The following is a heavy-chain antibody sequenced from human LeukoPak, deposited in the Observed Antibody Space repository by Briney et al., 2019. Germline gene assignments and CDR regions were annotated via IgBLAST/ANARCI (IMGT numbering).Heavy chain of an antibody. Sequence: ASVKVSCKASGYTFTSYGISWERQAHGHGIEWMGWIRAYNGNTNYAKKLQGRVTMTTYTSTSTAYMELRSWRSDDTAVCYCARVRGGYCGSTSCYLGYWGQGTLVTVSS. J-gene: IGHJ4*02. CDR2: IRAYNGNT. V-gene: IGHV1-18*04. D-gene: IGHD2-2*01. CDR3: ARVRGGYCGSTSCYLGY. CDR1: GYTFTSYG.